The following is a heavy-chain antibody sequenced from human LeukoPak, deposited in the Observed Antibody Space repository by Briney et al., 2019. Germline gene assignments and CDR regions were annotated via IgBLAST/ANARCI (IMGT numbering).Heavy chain of an antibody. CDR3: AKDMCGDCYIDAFDI. CDR1: GFPFSSYW. CDR2: ISWNSGSV. Sequence: PGGSLRLSCVASGFPFSSYWMTWVRQAPGKGLEWVSGISWNSGSVGCADSVKGRFTISRDNAKNSLYLQMNSLRAEDTALYYCAKDMCGDCYIDAFDIWGQGTMVTVSS. D-gene: IGHD2-21*02. V-gene: IGHV3-9*01. J-gene: IGHJ3*02.